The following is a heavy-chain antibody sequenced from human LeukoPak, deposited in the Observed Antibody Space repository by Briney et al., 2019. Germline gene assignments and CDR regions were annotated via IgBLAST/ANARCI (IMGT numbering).Heavy chain of an antibody. Sequence: PSETLSLTCTVSGISINNYLWTWIRQSPGKGLEWIGYVYYRGSTHYNPSLKSRVTISIDTSKKQFSLKLNSVTAADTAIYYCARERGNGYFDYWDRGTLVTVSS. D-gene: IGHD4-23*01. CDR2: VYYRGST. V-gene: IGHV4-59*01. J-gene: IGHJ4*02. CDR3: ARERGNGYFDY. CDR1: GISINNYL.